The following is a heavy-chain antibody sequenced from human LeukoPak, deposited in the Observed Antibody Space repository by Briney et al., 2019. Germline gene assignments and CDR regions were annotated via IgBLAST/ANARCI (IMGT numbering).Heavy chain of an antibody. Sequence: PGGSLRLSCAASGFTFSHYAMHWVRQAPGKGLEYVSAISSNGGSTYYANSVKGRFTISRDNSKNTLYLQMNSLRAEDTAVYYCAKAGYGSGSYFIFDYWGQGTLVTVSS. V-gene: IGHV3-64*01. CDR1: GFTFSHYA. CDR3: AKAGYGSGSYFIFDY. CDR2: ISSNGGST. D-gene: IGHD3-10*01. J-gene: IGHJ4*02.